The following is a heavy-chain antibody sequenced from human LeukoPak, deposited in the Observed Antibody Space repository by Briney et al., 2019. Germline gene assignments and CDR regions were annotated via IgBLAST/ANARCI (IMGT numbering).Heavy chain of an antibody. CDR2: ISSSSSYI. J-gene: IGHJ4*02. D-gene: IGHD3-10*01. CDR1: GFTFNNYW. Sequence: GGSLRLSCAASGFTFNNYWMHWVRQAPGKGLEWVSSISSSSSYIYYADSVRGRFTISRDNAKNSLYLQINSLRAEDTAVYYCARGDYYGSGTPGYWGQGTLVTVSS. CDR3: ARGDYYGSGTPGY. V-gene: IGHV3-21*01.